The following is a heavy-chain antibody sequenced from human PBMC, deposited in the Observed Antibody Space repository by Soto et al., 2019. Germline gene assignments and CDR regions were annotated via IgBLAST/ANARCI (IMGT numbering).Heavy chain of an antibody. CDR1: GGSFSGYY. CDR3: AREIEYSYGL. J-gene: IGHJ4*02. D-gene: IGHD5-18*01. V-gene: IGHV4-34*01. Sequence: SETLSLTCAVYGGSFSGYYWSWIRQPPGKGLEWIGEINHSGSTNYNPSLKSRVTISVDTSKNQFSLKLSSVTAADTAVYYCAREIEYSYGLWGQGTLVTSPQ. CDR2: INHSGST.